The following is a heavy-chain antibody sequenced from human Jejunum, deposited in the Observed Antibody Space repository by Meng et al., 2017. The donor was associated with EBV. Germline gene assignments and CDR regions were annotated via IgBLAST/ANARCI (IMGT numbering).Heavy chain of an antibody. V-gene: IGHV4-39*01. CDR3: ARHDCPGAVCLGPFDS. CDR1: GASMNDRNYF. J-gene: IGHJ4*02. Sequence: QRRVTETGPSLVKPPETLSHTDNLSGASMNDRNYFWAWISQPPGKGLEWIGNTYSSANTYYNPSLKSRVTISVDTSKNQFSLKLISVTAADTAVYFCARHDCPGAVCLGPFDSWGQGILVTVSS. CDR2: TYSSANT. D-gene: IGHD2-8*02.